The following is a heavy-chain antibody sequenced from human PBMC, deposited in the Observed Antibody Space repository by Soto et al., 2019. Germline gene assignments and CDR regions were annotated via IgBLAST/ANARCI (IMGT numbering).Heavy chain of an antibody. Sequence: QVQLQESGPGLVKPSETLSLTCTVSGGSVSSGSYDWSWIRQPPGKGLEWIGYIYYSGSTNYNPSLKSRVTISVDTSKNQFSLKLSSVTAADTAVYYCARDRIAAAGSGGWFDPWGQGTLVTVSS. CDR3: ARDRIAAAGSGGWFDP. J-gene: IGHJ5*02. CDR1: GGSVSSGSYD. D-gene: IGHD6-13*01. V-gene: IGHV4-61*01. CDR2: IYYSGST.